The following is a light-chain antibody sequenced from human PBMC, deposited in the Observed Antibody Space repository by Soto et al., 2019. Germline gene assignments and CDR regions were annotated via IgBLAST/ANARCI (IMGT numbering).Light chain of an antibody. CDR2: DVS. J-gene: IGLJ1*01. Sequence: QSALTQPASVSGSPGQSITISCTGTSSDVGGYKYVSWYQQHPGKAPKLMIYDVSNRPSGVSNRFSGSKSGNTASLAISGLQSEDEGDYYCAGWDDSLNGYYVFGTGTKVTVL. V-gene: IGLV2-14*03. CDR1: SSDVGGYKY. CDR3: AGWDDSLNGYYV.